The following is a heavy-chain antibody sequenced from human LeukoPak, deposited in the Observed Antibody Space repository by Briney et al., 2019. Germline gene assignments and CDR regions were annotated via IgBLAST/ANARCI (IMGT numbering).Heavy chain of an antibody. CDR3: VLGYYDFWSGYYVFDY. J-gene: IGHJ4*02. Sequence: SETLSLTCTVSGGSISSSNYYWGWIRQPPGKGLEWIGSIYYSGSTYYNPSLKSRVTISVDTSKNQFSLKLSSVTAADTAVYYCVLGYYDFWSGYYVFDYWGQGTLVTVSS. CDR2: IYYSGST. D-gene: IGHD3-3*01. CDR1: GGSISSSNYY. V-gene: IGHV4-39*07.